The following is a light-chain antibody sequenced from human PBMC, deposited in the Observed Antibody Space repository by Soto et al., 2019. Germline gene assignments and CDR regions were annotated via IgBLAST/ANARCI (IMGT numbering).Light chain of an antibody. Sequence: DIPMTQSPSSLSASVGDRVTITCRASQSISSYLNWYQQKPGKAPKLLIYAASSLQSGVPSRFSGSGSGTDFTLTISSLQPEGFATYYCQQSYSTPYTFGQGTKLEIK. CDR1: QSISSY. CDR3: QQSYSTPYT. V-gene: IGKV1-39*01. J-gene: IGKJ2*01. CDR2: AAS.